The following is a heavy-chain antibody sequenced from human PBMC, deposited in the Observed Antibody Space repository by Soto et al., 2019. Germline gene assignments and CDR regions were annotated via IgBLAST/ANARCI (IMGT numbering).Heavy chain of an antibody. CDR2: ISAYNGNT. CDR1: GYTFTSYG. CDR3: ARARIAVAGSIGYYYYGMDV. J-gene: IGHJ6*02. D-gene: IGHD6-19*01. Sequence: ASGKVCCKASGYTFTSYGISWVRQAPGQGLEWMGWISAYNGNTNYAQKLQGRVTMTTDTSTSTAYMELRSLRSDDTAVYYCARARIAVAGSIGYYYYGMDVWGQGTTVTVSS. V-gene: IGHV1-18*01.